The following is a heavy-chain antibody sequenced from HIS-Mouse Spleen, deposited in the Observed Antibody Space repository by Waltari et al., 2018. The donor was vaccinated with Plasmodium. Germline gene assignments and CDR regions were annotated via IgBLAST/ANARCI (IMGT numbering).Heavy chain of an antibody. J-gene: IGHJ3*02. V-gene: IGHV1-2*02. Sequence: QVQLVQSGAEVKKPGASVKVSCKASGYTFTGYYMHWVRQAPGQGLEWMGWTNPKEGGTNDAQKFQGRVTMTRDTSISTAYMELSRLRSDDTAVYYCARDGGIPDAFDIWGQGTMVTVSS. CDR3: ARDGGIPDAFDI. CDR1: GYTFTGYY. CDR2: TNPKEGGT. D-gene: IGHD3-16*01.